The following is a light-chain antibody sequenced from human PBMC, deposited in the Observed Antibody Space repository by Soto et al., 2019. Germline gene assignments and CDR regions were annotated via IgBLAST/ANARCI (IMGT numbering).Light chain of an antibody. CDR3: SSYTSSSTRV. J-gene: IGLJ2*01. CDR2: DVS. CDR1: SSDVGGYNY. V-gene: IGLV2-14*01. Sequence: QSALTQPASVSGSPGQSITISCTVTSSDVGGYNYVSWYQQHPGKAPKLMIYDVSNRPSGVSNRFSGSKSGNTASLTISGLQAEDEADYYCSSYTSSSTRVFGGGTKLTDL.